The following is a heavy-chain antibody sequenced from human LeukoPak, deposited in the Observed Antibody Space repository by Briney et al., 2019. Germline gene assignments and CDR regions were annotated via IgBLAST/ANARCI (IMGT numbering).Heavy chain of an antibody. CDR1: GGSISSYY. Sequence: SETLSLTCTASGGSISSYYWSWIRQPPGKGLEWIGYIYTSGSTNYNPSLKSRVTISVDTSKNQFSLKLSSVTAADTAVYYCARTRGSSSGAYYYYYMDVWGKGTTVTVSS. CDR3: ARTRGSSSGAYYYYYMDV. D-gene: IGHD6-6*01. V-gene: IGHV4-4*09. J-gene: IGHJ6*03. CDR2: IYTSGST.